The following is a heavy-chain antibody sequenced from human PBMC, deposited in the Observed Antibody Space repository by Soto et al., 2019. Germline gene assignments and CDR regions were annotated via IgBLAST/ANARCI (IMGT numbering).Heavy chain of an antibody. D-gene: IGHD2-2*01. CDR3: TNACGTTCHWYYYGMDV. CDR2: IKSKGDGGTT. CDR1: GFIFNNAW. J-gene: IGHJ6*02. Sequence: GGSLRLSCEASGFIFNNAWMNWVRQSPGKGLEWVGHIKSKGDGGTTDYAAPVKGRFIISRDDSKKTLYLQMDSLKTEDTAVYYCTNACGTTCHWYYYGMDVWGQGNTVTVSS. V-gene: IGHV3-15*01.